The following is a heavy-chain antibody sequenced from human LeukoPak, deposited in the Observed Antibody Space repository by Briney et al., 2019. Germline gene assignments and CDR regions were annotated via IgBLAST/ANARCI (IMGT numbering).Heavy chain of an antibody. D-gene: IGHD6-13*01. CDR3: AMLAAAGLTFDY. J-gene: IGHJ4*02. V-gene: IGHV1-8*01. CDR1: GYTFTSYD. CDR2: MNPNSDNT. Sequence: ASVKVSCKASGYTFTSYDINCGGQATGHGGGGMGWMNPNSDNTGYAQKFQGRVTMTRNTSISTAYMELSSLRSADTAVYYCAMLAAAGLTFDYWGQGTLVTVSS.